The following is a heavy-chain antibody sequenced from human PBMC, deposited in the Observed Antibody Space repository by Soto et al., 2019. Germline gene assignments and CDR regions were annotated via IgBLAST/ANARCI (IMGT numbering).Heavy chain of an antibody. CDR3: ARGDYYDTSGPFSDAFDI. CDR1: GFTFSNYW. D-gene: IGHD3-22*01. V-gene: IGHV3-7*04. Sequence: PGGSLRLSCAASGFTFSNYWMSWVRQAPGKGLEWVANIKPDGSQKWYVDSVKGRFTISRDNAKKSLYLQMNSLRAEDTAVYYCARGDYYDTSGPFSDAFDIRGQGTMVTVSS. J-gene: IGHJ3*02. CDR2: IKPDGSQK.